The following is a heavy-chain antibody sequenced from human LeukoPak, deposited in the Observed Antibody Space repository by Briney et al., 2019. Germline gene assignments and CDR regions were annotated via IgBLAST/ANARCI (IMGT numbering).Heavy chain of an antibody. V-gene: IGHV4-39*07. CDR3: ARRRLYDSGRFD. D-gene: IGHD3-10*01. J-gene: IGHJ4*02. Sequence: PSETLSLTCTVSGVSISSSYSYWGWIRQPPGKGLEWLGTLYHRGNTFYNPSLKGRVTISVDTSKNQFSLNVTSVTAADTAVYFCARRRLYDSGRFDWGQGTLVTVSS. CDR2: LYHRGNT. CDR1: GVSISSSYSY.